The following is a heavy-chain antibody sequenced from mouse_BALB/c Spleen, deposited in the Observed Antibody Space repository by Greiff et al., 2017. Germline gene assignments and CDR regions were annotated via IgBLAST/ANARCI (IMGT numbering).Heavy chain of an antibody. D-gene: IGHD1-1*01. CDR3: ARSAYGSSPYYFDY. J-gene: IGHJ2*01. Sequence: VQLKQSGAELVKPGASVKLSCTASGFNIKDTYMHWVKQRPEQGLEWIGRIDPANGNTKYDPKFQGKATITADTSSNTAYLQLSSLTSEDTAVYYCARSAYGSSPYYFDYWGQGTTLTVSS. CDR2: IDPANGNT. CDR1: GFNIKDTY. V-gene: IGHV14-3*02.